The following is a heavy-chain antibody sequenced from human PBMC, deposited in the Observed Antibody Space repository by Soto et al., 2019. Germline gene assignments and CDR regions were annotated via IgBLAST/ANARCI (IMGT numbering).Heavy chain of an antibody. CDR1: GFTFSSYG. CDR3: AKDLYSSGWYNYFDP. Sequence: ESGGGVVQPGTSLRLSCAASGFTFSSYGMHWVRQAPGKGLEWVTMISYDGSTTVYADSVKGRFTISRDNSKNTLYLQMSSLRAEDTAVYYCAKDLYSSGWYNYFDPWGQGTLVTVSS. CDR2: ISYDGSTT. V-gene: IGHV3-30*18. J-gene: IGHJ5*02. D-gene: IGHD6-19*01.